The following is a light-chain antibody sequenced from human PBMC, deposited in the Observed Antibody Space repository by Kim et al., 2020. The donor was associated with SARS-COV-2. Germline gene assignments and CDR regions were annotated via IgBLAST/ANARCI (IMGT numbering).Light chain of an antibody. J-gene: IGLJ2*01. CDR3: SSYTSSNTVV. V-gene: IGLV2-18*02. CDR1: SRYVGSYNR. Sequence: GQSVTISCTGTSRYVGSYNRVSWYQQPPDTAPKVMIYEVSNRPSGVPDRFSGSKSGNTASLTISGLQAEDEADYYCSSYTSSNTVVFGGGTQLTVL. CDR2: EVS.